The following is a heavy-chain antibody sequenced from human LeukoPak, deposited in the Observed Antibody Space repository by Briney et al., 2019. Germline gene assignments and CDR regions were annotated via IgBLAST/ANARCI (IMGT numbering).Heavy chain of an antibody. CDR3: ARPTGSGSYGH. CDR1: GSTFDDYG. D-gene: IGHD3-10*01. J-gene: IGHJ4*02. Sequence: GGSLRLSCAASGSTFDDYGMSWVRQAPGKGLEWVSGINWNGGSTGYADSVKGRFTISRDNAKNSLYLQMNSLRAEDTALYYCARPTGSGSYGHWGQGTLVTVSS. V-gene: IGHV3-20*04. CDR2: INWNGGST.